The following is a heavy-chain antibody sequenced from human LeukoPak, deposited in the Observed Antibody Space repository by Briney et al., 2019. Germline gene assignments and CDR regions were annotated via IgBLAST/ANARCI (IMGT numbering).Heavy chain of an antibody. V-gene: IGHV3-21*01. J-gene: IGHJ5*02. CDR2: ISSSSSYI. CDR1: GFTFSSCS. Sequence: GGSLRLSCAASGFTFSSCSMNWVRQAPGKGLEWVSSISSSSSYIYYADSVKGRFTISRDNAKNSLYLQMNSLRAEDTAVYYCARSVNSRDWFDPWGQGTLVTVSS. CDR3: ARSVNSRDWFDP. D-gene: IGHD5-24*01.